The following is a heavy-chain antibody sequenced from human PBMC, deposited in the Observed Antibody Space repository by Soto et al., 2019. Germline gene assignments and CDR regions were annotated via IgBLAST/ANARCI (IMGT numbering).Heavy chain of an antibody. CDR2: INAGNGNT. CDR3: ARSSSGPMKAFDI. CDR1: GYSFTTYG. D-gene: IGHD3-22*01. J-gene: IGHJ3*02. Sequence: ASVKVSCKASGYSFTTYGISWVRQAPGQGLEWMGWINAGNGNTKYSQKFQGRVTITRDTSASTAYMELSSLRSEDTAVYYCARSSSGPMKAFDIWGQGTMVTVSS. V-gene: IGHV1-3*01.